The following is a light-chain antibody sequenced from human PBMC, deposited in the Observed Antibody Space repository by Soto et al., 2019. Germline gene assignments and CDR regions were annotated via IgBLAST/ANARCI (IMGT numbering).Light chain of an antibody. CDR1: QSVSSY. CDR2: DAS. Sequence: EIVLTQSPAALSLSPGERATLSCRASQSVSSYLAWYQQKPGQAPRLLIYDASNRATGIPARFSGSGSGTDFTLTISRLEPEDFAVYYCQQYGSLSWTFGQGTK. V-gene: IGKV3-11*01. CDR3: QQYGSLSWT. J-gene: IGKJ1*01.